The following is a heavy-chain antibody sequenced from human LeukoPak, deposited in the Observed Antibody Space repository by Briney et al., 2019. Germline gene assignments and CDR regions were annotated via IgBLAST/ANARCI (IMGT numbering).Heavy chain of an antibody. Sequence: PSETLSLTCAVYGGSFSGYYWSWIRQPPGKGLEWIGEINHSGSTNYNPSLKSRVTISVDTSKNQFSLKLSSVTAADTAVYYCARGWGSMIVVVLGDWGQGTLVTVSS. J-gene: IGHJ4*02. V-gene: IGHV4-34*01. CDR1: GGSFSGYY. CDR2: INHSGST. CDR3: ARGWGSMIVVVLGD. D-gene: IGHD3-22*01.